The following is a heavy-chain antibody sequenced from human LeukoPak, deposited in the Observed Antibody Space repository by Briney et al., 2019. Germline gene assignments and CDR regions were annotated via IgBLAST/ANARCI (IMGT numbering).Heavy chain of an antibody. CDR3: LYGSGSSFDY. J-gene: IGHJ4*02. D-gene: IGHD3-10*01. CDR2: ISSNGGST. CDR1: GFTFSSYA. Sequence: GGSLRLSCSASGFTFSSYAMHWVRQAPGKGLEYVSAISSNGGSTYHADSVKGRFTISRDNSKNTLYLQMSSLRAEDTAVYYCLYGSGSSFDYWGQGTLVTVSS. V-gene: IGHV3-64D*06.